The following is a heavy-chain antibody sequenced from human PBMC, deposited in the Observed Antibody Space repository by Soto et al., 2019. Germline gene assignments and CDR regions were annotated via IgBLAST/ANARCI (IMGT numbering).Heavy chain of an antibody. CDR1: GFTFTSSA. Sequence: ASVKVSCKASGFTFTSSAVQWVRQARGQRLEWIGWIVVGSGNTNYAQKFQERVTITRDMSTSTAYMELSSLRSEDTAVYYCAADASYDSSGYYSRRPQPRLPYYYYGMDVWGQGTKVTVSS. CDR2: IVVGSGNT. D-gene: IGHD3-22*01. V-gene: IGHV1-58*01. CDR3: AADASYDSSGYYSRRPQPRLPYYYYGMDV. J-gene: IGHJ6*02.